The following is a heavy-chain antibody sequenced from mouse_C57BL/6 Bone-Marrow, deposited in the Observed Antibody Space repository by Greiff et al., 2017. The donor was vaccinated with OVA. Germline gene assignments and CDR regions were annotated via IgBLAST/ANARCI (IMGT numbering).Heavy chain of an antibody. J-gene: IGHJ4*01. CDR3: ASLLYYGSLYAMDY. CDR2: INPNNGGT. V-gene: IGHV1-18*01. Sequence: QQSGPELVKPGASVKIPCKASGYTFTDYNMDWVKHSHGKSLEWIGDINPNNGGTIYNQKFKGKATLTVDKSSSTAYMELRSLTSEDTAVYYCASLLYYGSLYAMDYWGQGTSVTVSS. D-gene: IGHD1-1*01. CDR1: GYTFTDYN.